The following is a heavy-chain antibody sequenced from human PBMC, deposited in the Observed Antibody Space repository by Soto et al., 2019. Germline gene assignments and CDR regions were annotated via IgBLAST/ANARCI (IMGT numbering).Heavy chain of an antibody. V-gene: IGHV4-31*03. CDR1: GGSISSGGYY. Sequence: PSETLSLTCTVSGGSISSGGYYWSWIRQHPGKGLEWIGYIYYSGSTYYNPSLKSRVTISVDTSKNQFSLKLSSVTAADTAVYYGARVDTAMALPDWGQGTLVTVSS. J-gene: IGHJ4*02. CDR2: IYYSGST. D-gene: IGHD5-18*01. CDR3: ARVDTAMALPD.